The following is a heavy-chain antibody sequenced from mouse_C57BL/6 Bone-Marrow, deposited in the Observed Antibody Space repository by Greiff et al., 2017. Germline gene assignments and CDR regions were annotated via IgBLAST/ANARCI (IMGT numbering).Heavy chain of an antibody. CDR2: ISNGGGST. Sequence: EVMLVESGGGLVQPGGSLKLSCAASGFTFSDYYMYWVRQTPEKRLEWVAYISNGGGSTYYPDTVKGRFTISRDNAKNTLYLQMSRLKSEDTAMYYCARHDDYDVDYWGQGTTLTVSS. J-gene: IGHJ2*01. D-gene: IGHD2-4*01. V-gene: IGHV5-12*01. CDR1: GFTFSDYY. CDR3: ARHDDYDVDY.